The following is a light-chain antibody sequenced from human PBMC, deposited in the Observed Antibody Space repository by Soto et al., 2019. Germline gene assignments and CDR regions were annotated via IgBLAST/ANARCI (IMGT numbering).Light chain of an antibody. Sequence: DIQMTQSPSTLSASVGDRVTITCRASQSIGNWLAWYQQKPGKAPNLLIYDASTLENGVPSRFSGSASGTDFTLTISSLQPYDFATYYCQQYNSYSTRTFGQGTKVDIK. CDR2: DAS. V-gene: IGKV1-5*01. J-gene: IGKJ1*01. CDR3: QQYNSYSTRT. CDR1: QSIGNW.